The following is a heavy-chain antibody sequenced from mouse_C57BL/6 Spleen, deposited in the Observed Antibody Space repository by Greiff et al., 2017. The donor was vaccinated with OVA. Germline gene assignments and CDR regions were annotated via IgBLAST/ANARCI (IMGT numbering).Heavy chain of an antibody. CDR2: IYPGDGDT. V-gene: IGHV1-82*01. J-gene: IGHJ2*01. CDR1: GYAFSSSW. CDR3: ARRYLGDYFDY. Sequence: VQLQQSGPELVKPGASVKISCKASGYAFSSSWMNWVKQRPGKGLEWIGRIYPGDGDTNYNGKFKGKATLTADKSSSTAYMQLSSLTSEDSAVYFCARRYLGDYFDYWGQGTTLTVSS. D-gene: IGHD5-5*01.